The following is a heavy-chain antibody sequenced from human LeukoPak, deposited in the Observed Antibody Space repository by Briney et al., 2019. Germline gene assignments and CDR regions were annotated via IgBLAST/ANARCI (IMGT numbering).Heavy chain of an antibody. CDR2: IIPIFGTA. CDR1: GGTFSSYA. CDR3: ARVWCSSTSCLGPFDY. D-gene: IGHD2-2*01. Sequence: SVKVSCKASGGTFSSYAISWVRQAPGQGLEWMGGIIPIFGTANYAQKFQGRVTITTDESTSTAYMELSSLRSEDTAVYYCARVWCSSTSCLGPFDYWGQGTLVTVSS. J-gene: IGHJ4*02. V-gene: IGHV1-69*05.